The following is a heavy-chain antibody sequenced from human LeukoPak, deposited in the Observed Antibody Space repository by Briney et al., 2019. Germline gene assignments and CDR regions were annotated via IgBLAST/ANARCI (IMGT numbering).Heavy chain of an antibody. Sequence: GGSLRLSCAASGFTFSSYEMNWVRQAPGKGLEWVSYISSSGSTIYYADSVKGRFTISRDNAKNSLYLQMNSLRAEDTAVDYCAYYGWRIVSPKYYYYYYGRDVWGKGTTVTVSS. D-gene: IGHD3-10*01. V-gene: IGHV3-48*03. CDR1: GFTFSSYE. CDR3: AYYGWRIVSPKYYYYYYGRDV. J-gene: IGHJ6*04. CDR2: ISSSGSTI.